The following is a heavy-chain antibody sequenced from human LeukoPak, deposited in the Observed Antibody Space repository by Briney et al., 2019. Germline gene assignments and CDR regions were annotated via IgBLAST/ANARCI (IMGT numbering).Heavy chain of an antibody. V-gene: IGHV3-48*03. CDR2: ISSSGGTI. Sequence: GGSLRLSCAASGFTFSSYWMSWVRQAPGKGLEWVSYISSSGGTIYYADSVKGRFTISRDNAKNSLYLQMNSLRAEDTAVYYCATVMGATIPPFVDYWGQGTLVTVSS. J-gene: IGHJ4*02. CDR3: ATVMGATIPPFVDY. D-gene: IGHD5-24*01. CDR1: GFTFSSYW.